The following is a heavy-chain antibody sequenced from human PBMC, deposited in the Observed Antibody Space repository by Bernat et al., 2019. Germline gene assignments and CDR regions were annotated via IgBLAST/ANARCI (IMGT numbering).Heavy chain of an antibody. Sequence: QVQLVQSGAEVKKPVASVKVSCKASGYTFTSYGISWVRQAPGQGLEWMGWISAYNGNTSYAQKLQGRVTMTTNTSTSTAYMELRSLRSDDTAVYYCARDVEYYDSGAPFDSRGQGTLFSVSP. J-gene: IGHJ4*02. CDR1: GYTFTSYG. V-gene: IGHV1-18*01. CDR2: ISAYNGNT. CDR3: ARDVEYYDSGAPFDS. D-gene: IGHD3-10*01.